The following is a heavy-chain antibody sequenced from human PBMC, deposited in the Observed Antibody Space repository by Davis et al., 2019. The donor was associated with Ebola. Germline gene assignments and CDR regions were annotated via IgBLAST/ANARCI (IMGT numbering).Heavy chain of an antibody. CDR2: ISTSGDNT. V-gene: IGHV3-23*01. J-gene: IGHJ4*02. CDR3: ARVYSSSWYSGDFDY. Sequence: GESLKISCAASGFTFSSYAMSWVRQAPGKGLEWVSGISTSGDNTYYADSVKGRFTISRDNSKNTLYLQMNSLRAEDTAVYYCARVYSSSWYSGDFDYWGQGTLVTVSS. CDR1: GFTFSSYA. D-gene: IGHD6-13*01.